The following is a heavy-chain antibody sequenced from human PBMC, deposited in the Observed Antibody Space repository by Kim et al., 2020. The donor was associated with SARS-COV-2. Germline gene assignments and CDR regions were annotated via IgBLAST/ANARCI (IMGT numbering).Heavy chain of an antibody. D-gene: IGHD3-9*01. CDR2: IKQDGSEK. V-gene: IGHV3-7*01. CDR3: ARHPDGYFDWLFHRSLWFVDY. J-gene: IGHJ4*02. CDR1: GFTFSSYW. Sequence: GGSLRLSCAASGFTFSSYWMSWVRQAPGKGLEWVANIKQDGSEKYYMDSVKGRFTISRDNAKNSLYLQMNSLRAEDTAVYYCARHPDGYFDWLFHRSLWFVDYWGQGTLVTVSS.